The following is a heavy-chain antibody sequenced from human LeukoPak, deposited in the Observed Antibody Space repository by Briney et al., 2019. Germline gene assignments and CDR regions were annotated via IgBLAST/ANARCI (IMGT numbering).Heavy chain of an antibody. CDR3: ARQGSMRGYYMDV. D-gene: IGHD2/OR15-2a*01. J-gene: IGHJ6*03. CDR2: IYYSVST. CDR1: GGSISSSSYY. Sequence: SETLSLTCTVSGGSISSSSYYWGWIRQPPGKGLEWNGSIYYSVSTYSNPSRRSGVTISVATSKNQCSRKLSSVTAGATAGYYCARQGSMRGYYMDVGGKGNTVTISS. V-gene: IGHV4-39*01.